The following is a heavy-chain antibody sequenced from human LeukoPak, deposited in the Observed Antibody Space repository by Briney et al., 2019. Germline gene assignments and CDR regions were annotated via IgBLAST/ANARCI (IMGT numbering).Heavy chain of an antibody. J-gene: IGHJ4*02. CDR1: GYSISSGYY. Sequence: PSETLSLTCTVSGYSISSGYYWGWIRQPPGKGLEWIGSIYHSGSTYYNPSLKSRVTISVDTSKNQFSLKLSSVTAADTAVYYCASVISSGWYLTFDYWGQGTLVTVSS. CDR2: IYHSGST. V-gene: IGHV4-38-2*02. D-gene: IGHD6-19*01. CDR3: ASVISSGWYLTFDY.